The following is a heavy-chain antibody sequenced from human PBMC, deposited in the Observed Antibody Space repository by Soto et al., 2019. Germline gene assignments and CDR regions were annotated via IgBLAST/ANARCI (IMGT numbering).Heavy chain of an antibody. V-gene: IGHV3-13*01. CDR1: GFTFSRSD. D-gene: IGHD2-8*02. J-gene: IGHJ5*02. Sequence: EVQLVESGGGLVQPGGSLRLSCAASGFTFSRSDMHWVRQATGKGLEWISAIGTEHDAYYPDSVKGRFTTSRDNAKNSLYLQMNRLRAEDTALYYCARQASYWHGGGGWFDPWGQGTLVIVSS. CDR3: ARQASYWHGGGGWFDP. CDR2: IGTEHDA.